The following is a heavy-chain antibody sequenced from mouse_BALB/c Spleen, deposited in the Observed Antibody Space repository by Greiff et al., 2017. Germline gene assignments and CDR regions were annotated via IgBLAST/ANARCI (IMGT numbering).Heavy chain of an antibody. CDR2: INPGSGGT. J-gene: IGHJ2*01. V-gene: IGHV1-54*01. D-gene: IGHD1-1*01. CDR1: GYAFTNYL. Sequence: QVQLQQSGAELVRPGTSVKVSCKASGYAFTNYLIEWVKQRPGQGLEWIGVINPGSGGTNYNEKFKGKATLTADKSSSTAYMQRSSRTSDESAVYFYARTDYGSRSYFDYWGQGTTLTVSS. CDR3: ARTDYGSRSYFDY.